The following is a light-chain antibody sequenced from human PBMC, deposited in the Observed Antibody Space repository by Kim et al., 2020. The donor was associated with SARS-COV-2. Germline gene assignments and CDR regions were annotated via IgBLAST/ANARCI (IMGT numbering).Light chain of an antibody. CDR3: ATWDDRLKGVV. CDR1: GSNIVGNT. V-gene: IGLV1-44*01. CDR2: RND. Sequence: GQMVTVSCTGSGSNIVGNTVTWYQQFPGTAPKVVISRNDERPSGLSDRFSGSKSGTSASLAISGLQSEDEADYYCATWDDRLKGVVFGGGTQLTVL. J-gene: IGLJ3*02.